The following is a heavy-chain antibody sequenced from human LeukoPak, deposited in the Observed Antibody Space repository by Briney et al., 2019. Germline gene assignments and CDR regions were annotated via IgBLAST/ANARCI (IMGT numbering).Heavy chain of an antibody. CDR2: INHSRST. CDR1: GGSFSGYY. Sequence: SETLSLTCAVYGGSFSGYYWSWIRQPPGKGLEWIGEINHSRSTNYNPSLKSRVTISVDTSKNQFSLKLSSVTAADTAVYYCARSPYLRTYGYGPWELPVSYFDYWGQGTLVTVSS. D-gene: IGHD1-26*01. CDR3: ARSPYLRTYGYGPWELPVSYFDY. V-gene: IGHV4-34*01. J-gene: IGHJ4*02.